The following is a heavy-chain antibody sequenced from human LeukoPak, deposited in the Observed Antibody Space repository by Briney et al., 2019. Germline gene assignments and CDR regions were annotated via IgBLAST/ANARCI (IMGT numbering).Heavy chain of an antibody. V-gene: IGHV3-30*04. CDR1: GFTFSSYA. CDR3: ARDYGGAFDY. J-gene: IGHJ4*02. Sequence: GGSLRLSCAASGFTFSSYAMHWVRQAPGKGLEWVAVISYDGSNKYYADSVKGRFTISRDNSKNTLYLQMNSLRAEDTAVYYCARDYGGAFDYWGQGTLVTVSS. D-gene: IGHD1-26*01. CDR2: ISYDGSNK.